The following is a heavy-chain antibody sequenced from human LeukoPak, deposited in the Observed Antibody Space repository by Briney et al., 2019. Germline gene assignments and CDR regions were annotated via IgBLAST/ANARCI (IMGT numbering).Heavy chain of an antibody. V-gene: IGHV4-39*01. CDR3: ARLSDY. CDR2: INYSGTT. Sequence: PSETLSLTCTVPGGAISNDNYYWGWIRQPPGKGLEWIASINYSGTTYYNPSLNSRVSISVDTSKTQLSLRLSSVTAADTAVYYCARLSDYWGQGILVTVSS. J-gene: IGHJ4*02. CDR1: GGAISNDNYY.